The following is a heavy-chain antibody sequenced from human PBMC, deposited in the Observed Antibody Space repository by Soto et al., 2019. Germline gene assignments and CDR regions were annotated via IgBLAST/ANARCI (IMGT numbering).Heavy chain of an antibody. V-gene: IGHV4-30-2*01. CDR1: GGSIGSGGYS. CDR3: TRAKDYYGSGSYRGVNWFDP. Sequence: SETLSVTGAVSGGSIGSGGYSWSWIRQPPGKGLEWIGYIYRSGSTYYNPSLKSRVAISVDRSKNQFSLKLSSVAAADTAVYYCTRAKDYYGSGSYRGVNWFDPWRQGTLVTVSS. CDR2: IYRSGST. D-gene: IGHD3-10*01. J-gene: IGHJ5*02.